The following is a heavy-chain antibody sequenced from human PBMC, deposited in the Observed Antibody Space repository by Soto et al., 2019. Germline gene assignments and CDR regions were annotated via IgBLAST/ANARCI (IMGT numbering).Heavy chain of an antibody. CDR2: IIPIFGTA. J-gene: IGHJ5*02. Sequence: SVPVSCKASGGTFSSYAISWVRQAHGQGLEWMGGIIPIFGTANYAQKFQGRVTITADESTSTAYMELSSLRSEDTAVYYCARYCTNGVCFHWFDPWGLGTLVTVSS. CDR1: GGTFSSYA. CDR3: ARYCTNGVCFHWFDP. V-gene: IGHV1-69*13. D-gene: IGHD2-8*01.